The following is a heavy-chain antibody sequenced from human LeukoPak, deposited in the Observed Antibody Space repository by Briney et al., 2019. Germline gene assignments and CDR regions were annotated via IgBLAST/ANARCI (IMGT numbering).Heavy chain of an antibody. V-gene: IGHV3-30*02. CDR1: AFSFSDYN. CDR2: ISFDGNDK. D-gene: IGHD3-9*01. CDR3: AKDQIVAISAHILTY. Sequence: TGGSLRLSCAASAFSFSDYNMNWVRQAPGKGLEWVTLISFDGNDKKYADSVKGRFTISRDNSKNTLYLQMNSLRAEDTAVYYCAKDQIVAISAHILTYWGQGTLVTVSS. J-gene: IGHJ4*02.